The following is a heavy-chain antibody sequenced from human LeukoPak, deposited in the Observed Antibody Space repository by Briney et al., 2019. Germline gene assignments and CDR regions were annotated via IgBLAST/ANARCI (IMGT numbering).Heavy chain of an antibody. CDR2: IYHSGST. D-gene: IGHD2-15*01. CDR1: GGSVSSGSYY. J-gene: IGHJ4*02. V-gene: IGHV4-39*07. CDR3: ARVACSGGSCYHSFDY. Sequence: PSETLSLTCTVSGGSVSSGSYYWSWIRQPPGKGLEWIGSIYHSGSTYYNPSLKSRVTISVDTSKNQFSLKLSSVTAADTAVYYCARVACSGGSCYHSFDYWGQGTLVTVSS.